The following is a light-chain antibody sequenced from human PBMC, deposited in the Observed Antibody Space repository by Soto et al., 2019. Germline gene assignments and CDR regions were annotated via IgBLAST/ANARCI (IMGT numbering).Light chain of an antibody. Sequence: EIVLTQSPGTLSLSPGERATLSCRASQTVDTNYLAWYQQIPGQAPRLLIYAASTRATGIPDRFSGSGSGTDSTPTISRQDPEYSAVYYCQQYATSPWTFGQGTKVEIK. V-gene: IGKV3-20*01. J-gene: IGKJ1*01. CDR3: QQYATSPWT. CDR2: AAS. CDR1: QTVDTNY.